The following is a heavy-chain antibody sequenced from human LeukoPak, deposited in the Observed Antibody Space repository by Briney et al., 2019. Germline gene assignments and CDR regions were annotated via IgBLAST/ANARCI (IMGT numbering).Heavy chain of an antibody. CDR2: ISSSSSTI. Sequence: PGGSLRLSCAASGVTFSSYTMNWGCQAPGKGLGWVSYISSSSSTIYYADSVRGRFTISRDNAKNSPYLQMNSLRAEDTAVYYCARESLRIVGDWGQGTLVTVSS. CDR3: ARESLRIVGD. V-gene: IGHV3-48*01. D-gene: IGHD1-26*01. J-gene: IGHJ4*02. CDR1: GVTFSSYT.